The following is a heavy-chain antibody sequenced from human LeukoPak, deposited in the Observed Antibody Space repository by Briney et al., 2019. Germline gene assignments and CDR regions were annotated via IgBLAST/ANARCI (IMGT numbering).Heavy chain of an antibody. D-gene: IGHD4-23*01. CDR2: IRWNSGTI. CDR3: ARGRPHGNDY. J-gene: IGHJ4*02. Sequence: GGSLRLSCAGSGFIFNNYAMHWVRQPPGKGLEWVSGIRWNSGTIDYADSVRGRFTISRDNSKNTLYLQMNSLRVEDTAVYYCARGRPHGNDYWGQGTLVTVSS. CDR1: GFIFNNYA. V-gene: IGHV3-9*01.